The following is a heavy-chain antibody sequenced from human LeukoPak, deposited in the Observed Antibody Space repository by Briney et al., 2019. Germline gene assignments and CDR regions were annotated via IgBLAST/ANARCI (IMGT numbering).Heavy chain of an antibody. J-gene: IGHJ5*02. D-gene: IGHD6-13*01. CDR1: GYAFTGYY. CDR3: ARLAAYTSTWSSFDP. V-gene: IGHV1-2*02. CDR2: INPDTGGT. Sequence: ASVKVSCKASGYAFTGYYLHWVRQAPGQGLEWVAYINPDTGGTNYAQKFEGRVTVTRDTSITTAYMEMTRLTSDDTAVYYCARLAAYTSTWSSFDPWGQGTLVTVSS.